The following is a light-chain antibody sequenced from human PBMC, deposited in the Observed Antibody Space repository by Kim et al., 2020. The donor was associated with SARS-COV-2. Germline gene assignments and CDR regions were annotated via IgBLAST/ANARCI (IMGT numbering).Light chain of an antibody. Sequence: QSALTQPASVSGSLGQSITISCTGTSSVIGRYNYVSWYQQHPGKAPKFILYDVTKRPSGVSDRFSGSKSGNTASLTISGLQPEDEADYYCSSYAGSDTLGLFGGGTKLTVL. CDR2: DVT. J-gene: IGLJ3*02. CDR3: SSYAGSDTLGL. V-gene: IGLV2-14*03. CDR1: SSVIGRYNY.